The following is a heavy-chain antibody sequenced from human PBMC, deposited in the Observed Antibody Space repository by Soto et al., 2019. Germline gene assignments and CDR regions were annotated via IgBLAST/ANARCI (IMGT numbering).Heavy chain of an antibody. J-gene: IGHJ4*02. D-gene: IGHD5-12*01. V-gene: IGHV4-4*02. Sequence: QVQLQESGPGLLKPSGTLSLTCAVSGGSITSNWWSWVRQPPGKGLEWIGEIYHTGATNYNPSLESRVTMSLDKSQNQFSLNLNSVTAADTALYYCARHIAVATTRGCDYWGRGTLVTVSS. CDR2: IYHTGAT. CDR1: GGSITSNW. CDR3: ARHIAVATTRGCDY.